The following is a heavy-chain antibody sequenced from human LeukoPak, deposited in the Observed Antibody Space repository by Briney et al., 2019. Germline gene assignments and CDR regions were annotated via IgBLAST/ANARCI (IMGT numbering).Heavy chain of an antibody. J-gene: IGHJ3*02. CDR1: GSTFSRYA. CDR3: AKEYDSSGYRPDAFDI. V-gene: IGHV3-23*01. D-gene: IGHD3-22*01. CDR2: ISGSGGST. Sequence: GGSLRLSCAASGSTFSRYAMSWVRQAPGKGLEWVSAISGSGGSTYYADSVKGRFTISRDNYKNTLYLQMNSLRAEDTAVYYCAKEYDSSGYRPDAFDIWGQGTMVTVSS.